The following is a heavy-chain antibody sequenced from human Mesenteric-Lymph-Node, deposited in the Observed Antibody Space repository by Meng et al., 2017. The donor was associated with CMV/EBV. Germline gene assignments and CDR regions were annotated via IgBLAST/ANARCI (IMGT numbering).Heavy chain of an antibody. V-gene: IGHV4-34*01. Sequence: SQTLSLTCAVYGGSFSGYYWSWIRQPPGKGLEWIGEINHSGSTNYNPSLKSRVTVSVDTSKNQFSLNLSSVTAADTAVYYCARNPNYYYGMDVWGQGTTVTVSS. CDR3: ARNPNYYYGMDV. J-gene: IGHJ6*02. CDR2: INHSGST. CDR1: GGSFSGYY.